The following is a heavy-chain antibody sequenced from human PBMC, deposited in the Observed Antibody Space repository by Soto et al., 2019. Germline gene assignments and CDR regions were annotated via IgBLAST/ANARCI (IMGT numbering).Heavy chain of an antibody. CDR2: ISGSGGST. Sequence: GGSLRLSCAASGFTFSNYAMNWVRQAPGKGLEWISVISGSGGSTYYADSVKGRFTISRDNSKNTLYLQMNSLRAEDTAVYYCAKRASGSYFEYRSQGTLVTVSS. J-gene: IGHJ4*02. CDR3: AKRASGSYFEY. V-gene: IGHV3-23*01. D-gene: IGHD3-10*01. CDR1: GFTFSNYA.